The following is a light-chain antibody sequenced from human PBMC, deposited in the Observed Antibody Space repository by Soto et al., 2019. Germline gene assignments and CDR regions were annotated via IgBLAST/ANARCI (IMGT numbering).Light chain of an antibody. CDR3: QQYFNWPPYT. CDR1: ESVSSN. J-gene: IGKJ2*01. Sequence: EVMLTQSPATLSVSPGDRATLSCRASESVSSNVAWYQQKPGQTPRLLIYGASTRATGVPPRFSGSRSGTEFTLTISSLQSEDFAVYYCQQYFNWPPYTCGQATRWIS. CDR2: GAS. V-gene: IGKV3-15*01.